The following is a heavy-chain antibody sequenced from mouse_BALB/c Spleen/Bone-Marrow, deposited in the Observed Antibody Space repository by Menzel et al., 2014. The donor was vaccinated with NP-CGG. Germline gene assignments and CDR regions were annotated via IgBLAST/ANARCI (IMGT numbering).Heavy chain of an antibody. CDR3: TRETAVVAAFDY. D-gene: IGHD1-1*01. V-gene: IGHV3-1*02. J-gene: IGHJ2*01. Sequence: EVKLMESGPDLVKPSQSLSLTCTVTGYSITSGYGWHWIRQFPGNKLEWMGYIHYSGYTDYNPSLKSRISITRDTSKNQFFLQLNSVTTEDTATYYCTRETAVVAAFDYWGPGTTPTGSS. CDR2: IHYSGYT. CDR1: GYSITSGYG.